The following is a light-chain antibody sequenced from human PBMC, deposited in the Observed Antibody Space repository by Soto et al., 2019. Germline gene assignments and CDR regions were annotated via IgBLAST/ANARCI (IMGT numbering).Light chain of an antibody. CDR3: KQSYSTLGNT. CDR2: TAS. CDR1: QTLSRY. V-gene: IGKV1-39*01. Sequence: DIQLIQAASFLSASAGDXVXXPCRASQTLSRYLNWYTQKRGKASKFMTYTASTLKRGVRSRLSGRGSGPDLTLTIRSLHHEDFATYYCKQSYSTLGNTFSQGTRLQIK. J-gene: IGKJ5*01.